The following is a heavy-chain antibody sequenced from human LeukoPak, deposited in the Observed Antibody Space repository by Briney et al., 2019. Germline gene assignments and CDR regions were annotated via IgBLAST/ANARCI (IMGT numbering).Heavy chain of an antibody. CDR1: GFTFSSYG. V-gene: IGHV3-33*05. Sequence: GGSLRLSCAASGFTFSSYGMHWVRQAPGKGLEWVAVISYDGSNKYYADSVKGRFTISRDNSKNTLYLQMNSLRAEDTAVYYCAREKTVVVPAAAGGYYGMDVWGQGTTVTVSS. D-gene: IGHD2-2*01. CDR2: ISYDGSNK. CDR3: AREKTVVVPAAAGGYYGMDV. J-gene: IGHJ6*02.